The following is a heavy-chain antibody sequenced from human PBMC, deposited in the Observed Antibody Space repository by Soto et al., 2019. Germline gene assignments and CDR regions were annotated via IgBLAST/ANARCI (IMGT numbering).Heavy chain of an antibody. D-gene: IGHD4-17*01. CDR3: ARSRYGDYGAPFDY. CDR1: GFTFSTYW. CDR2: IKQDGSEK. J-gene: IGHJ4*02. V-gene: IGHV3-7*01. Sequence: EVQLVESGGGLVQPGGSLRLSCAASGFTFSTYWMSWVRQAPGKGLEWVANIKQDGSEKNYVDSVKGRFTISRDNAKNSLYLQMNSLRAEDTAVYYCARSRYGDYGAPFDYWGQGALVTVSS.